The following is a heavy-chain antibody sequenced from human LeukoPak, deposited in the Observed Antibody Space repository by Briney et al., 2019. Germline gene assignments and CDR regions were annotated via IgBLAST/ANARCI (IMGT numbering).Heavy chain of an antibody. V-gene: IGHV4-30-2*01. CDR1: GGSISSGGYY. CDR3: AREASVVRGAHYGMDV. Sequence: SETLSLTCTVSGGSISSGGYYWSWIRQPPGKGLEWIGYIYHSGSTYYNPSLKSRVTISVDRSKNQFSLKLSSVTAADTAVYYCAREASVVRGAHYGMDVWGQGTTVTVSS. D-gene: IGHD3-10*01. J-gene: IGHJ6*02. CDR2: IYHSGST.